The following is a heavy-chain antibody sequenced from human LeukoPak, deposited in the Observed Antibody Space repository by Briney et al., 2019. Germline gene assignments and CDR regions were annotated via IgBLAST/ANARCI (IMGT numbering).Heavy chain of an antibody. V-gene: IGHV4-31*03. CDR2: IYYSGST. D-gene: IGHD3-22*01. CDR3: ARRVDYYDSSGYYP. CDR1: GGSISSGGYY. J-gene: IGHJ5*02. Sequence: SQTLSLTCTVSGGSISSGGYYWSWIRQHPGKGLEWIGYIYYSGSTYYNPSLKSRATISVDTSKNQFSLKLSSVTAADTTVYYCARRVDYYDSSGYYPWGQGTLVTVSS.